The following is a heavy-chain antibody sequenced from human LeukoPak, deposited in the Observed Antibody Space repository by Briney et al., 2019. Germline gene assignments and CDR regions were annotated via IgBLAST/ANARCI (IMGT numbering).Heavy chain of an antibody. Sequence: PGGSLRLSCAASGFTFSSYAMSWVRQAPGKGLEWVSAIGGSGGSTYYADSVEGRFTISRDNSKNTLYLQMNSLRAEDTAVYYCAKERNIVVVVAATNWGQGTLVTVSS. CDR3: AKERNIVVVVAATN. D-gene: IGHD2-15*01. V-gene: IGHV3-23*01. CDR1: GFTFSSYA. CDR2: IGGSGGST. J-gene: IGHJ4*02.